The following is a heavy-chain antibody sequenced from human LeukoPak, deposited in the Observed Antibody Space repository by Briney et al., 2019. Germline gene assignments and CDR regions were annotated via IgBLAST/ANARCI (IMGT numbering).Heavy chain of an antibody. CDR2: IYYSGST. CDR3: ARLVWDPDAFDI. Sequence: PSETLSLTCAVYGGSFSGYYWSWIRQPPGKGLEWIGYIYYSGSTNYNPSLKSRVTISVDTSKNQFSLKLSSVTAADTAVYYCARLVWDPDAFDIWGQGTMVTVSS. CDR1: GGSFSGYY. D-gene: IGHD1-26*01. J-gene: IGHJ3*02. V-gene: IGHV4-59*08.